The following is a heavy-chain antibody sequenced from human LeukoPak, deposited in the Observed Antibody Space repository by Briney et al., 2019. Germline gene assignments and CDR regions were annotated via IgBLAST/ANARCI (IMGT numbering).Heavy chain of an antibody. CDR2: FDPEDGQT. CDR3: ARDGIHTIAAAVDY. V-gene: IGHV1-24*01. J-gene: IGHJ4*02. Sequence: ASVKVSCKVSGHTLTELSMHWVRQAPGKGLEWMGGFDPEDGQTIYAQKFQGRVTMTEDTSTDTAYMELSSLRSEDTAVYYCARDGIHTIAAAVDYWGQGTLVTVSS. D-gene: IGHD6-25*01. CDR1: GHTLTELS.